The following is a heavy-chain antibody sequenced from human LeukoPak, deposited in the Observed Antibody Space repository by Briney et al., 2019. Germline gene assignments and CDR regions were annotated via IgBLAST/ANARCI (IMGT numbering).Heavy chain of an antibody. CDR2: INHSGST. V-gene: IGHV4-34*01. Sequence: SETLSLTCAVYGGSFSGYYWSWIRQPPGKGLEWIGEINHSGSTNYNPSLKSRVTISVDTSKNQFSLKLSSVTTADTAVYYCARHPFDYWGQGTLVTVSS. J-gene: IGHJ4*02. CDR3: ARHPFDY. CDR1: GGSFSGYY.